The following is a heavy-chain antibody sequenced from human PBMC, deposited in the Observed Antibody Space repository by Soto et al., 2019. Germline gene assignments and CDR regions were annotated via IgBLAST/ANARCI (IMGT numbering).Heavy chain of an antibody. CDR3: VRGYYDSRGQSNTFDI. CDR1: GSYITSGDYH. V-gene: IGHV4-30-4*02. Sequence: PSETLSLTCSVSGSYITSGDYHWTWIRQGPGKGLEWIGYVYHSGTTYYNPSLKSRVTISVDTSKNQFSLKLRSVTAADKAVYYCVRGYYDSRGQSNTFDIWGQGTMVTV. CDR2: VYHSGTT. J-gene: IGHJ3*02. D-gene: IGHD3-22*01.